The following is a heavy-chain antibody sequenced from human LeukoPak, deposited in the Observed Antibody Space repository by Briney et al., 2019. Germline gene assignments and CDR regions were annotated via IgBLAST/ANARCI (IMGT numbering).Heavy chain of an antibody. CDR3: AKNQFSNWYYFDY. Sequence: TGGSLRLSCAASGFTFTTYGMHWVRQAPGKGREWGAFIRYDGGDKYYADSVKGRFTISRDDSKNTLYLQMNSLRAEDTAVYYCAKNQFSNWYYFDYWGQGTLVTVSS. V-gene: IGHV3-30*02. CDR2: IRYDGGDK. CDR1: GFTFTTYG. D-gene: IGHD1-14*01. J-gene: IGHJ4*02.